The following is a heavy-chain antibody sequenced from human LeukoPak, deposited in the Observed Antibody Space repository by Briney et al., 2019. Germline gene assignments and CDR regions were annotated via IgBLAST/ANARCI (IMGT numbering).Heavy chain of an antibody. Sequence: GASVKVSCKTSGYTFTTYYMHWVRQAPGQGLEWMGIINPTTGVTNYAQKFQGRVSMTRDTSASTVYMELNSLRSEDTAVYYCARGGDYSNLYYYYMDVWGKGTTVTVSS. V-gene: IGHV1-46*01. CDR2: INPTTGVT. CDR3: ARGGDYSNLYYYYMDV. J-gene: IGHJ6*03. D-gene: IGHD4-11*01. CDR1: GYTFTTYY.